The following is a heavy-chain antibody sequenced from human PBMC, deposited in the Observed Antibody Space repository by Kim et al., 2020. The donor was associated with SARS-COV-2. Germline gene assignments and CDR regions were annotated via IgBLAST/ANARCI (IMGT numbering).Heavy chain of an antibody. CDR3: ARAHIVVSLTWFDP. Sequence: GGSLRLSCAASGFTVSSNYMSWVRQAPGKGLEWVSVIYSGGSTYYADSVNGRFTISRDNSKNTLYLQLNSLRPEDTAVYNFARAHIVVSLTWFDPWAQGT. CDR1: GFTVSSNY. D-gene: IGHD2-15*01. CDR2: IYSGGST. V-gene: IGHV3-53*01. J-gene: IGHJ5*02.